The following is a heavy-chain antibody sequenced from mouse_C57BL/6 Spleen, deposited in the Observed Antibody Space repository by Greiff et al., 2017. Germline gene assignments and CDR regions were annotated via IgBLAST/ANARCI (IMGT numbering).Heavy chain of an antibody. V-gene: IGHV1-22*01. CDR1: GYTFTDYN. J-gene: IGHJ1*03. D-gene: IGHD1-1*01. CDR2: INPNNGGT. CDR3: ARGAITGYFEV. Sequence: EVQLQESGPELVKPGASVKMSCKASGYTFTDYNMHWVKQSHGKSLEWIGYINPNNGGTSYNQKFKGKATLTVNKSSSTAYMELRSLTSEDSAVYYCARGAITGYFEVWGTGTTVTVSS.